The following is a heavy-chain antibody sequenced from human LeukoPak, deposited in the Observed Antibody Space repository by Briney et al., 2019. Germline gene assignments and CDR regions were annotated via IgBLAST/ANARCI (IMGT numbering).Heavy chain of an antibody. V-gene: IGHV3-21*01. CDR1: GFTFSSYS. J-gene: IGHJ6*02. D-gene: IGHD3-3*01. CDR2: ISSSSSYI. Sequence: GGSLRLSCAASGFTFSSYSMNWVRQAPGKGLEWVSSISSSSSYIYYADSVKGRFTISRDNAKNSLYLQMNSLRAEDTAVYYCARAGDYDFWSGSIYYYYGMDVWGQGTTVTVSS. CDR3: ARAGDYDFWSGSIYYYYGMDV.